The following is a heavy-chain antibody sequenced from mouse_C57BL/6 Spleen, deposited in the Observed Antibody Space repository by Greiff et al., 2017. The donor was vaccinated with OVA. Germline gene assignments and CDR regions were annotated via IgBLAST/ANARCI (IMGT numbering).Heavy chain of an antibody. D-gene: IGHD4-1*01. CDR2: IRNKANGYTT. V-gene: IGHV7-3*01. J-gene: IGHJ2*01. Sequence: EVQVVESGGGLVQPGGSLSLSCAASGFTFTDYYMSWVRQPPGKALEWLGFIRNKANGYTTEYSASVKGRFTISRDNSQSILYLQMNALRAEDSATFYCARYTNWGYLDYWGQGTTLTVSS. CDR1: GFTFTDYY. CDR3: ARYTNWGYLDY.